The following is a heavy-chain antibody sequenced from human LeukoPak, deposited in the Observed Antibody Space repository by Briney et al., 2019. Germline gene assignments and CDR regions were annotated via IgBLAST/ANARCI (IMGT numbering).Heavy chain of an antibody. CDR1: GSTLTELS. CDR2: FEPEDGEA. V-gene: IGHV1-24*01. J-gene: IGHJ5*02. D-gene: IGHD2/OR15-2a*01. CDR3: ATDFLGFDP. Sequence: GASVKVSCKVSGSTLTELSMHWVRQAPGEGLEWMGGFEPEDGEAIYAQKFQGRVTMTEDTSTDTVYMELSSLRSEDTAVYYCATDFLGFDPWGQGTLVTVSS.